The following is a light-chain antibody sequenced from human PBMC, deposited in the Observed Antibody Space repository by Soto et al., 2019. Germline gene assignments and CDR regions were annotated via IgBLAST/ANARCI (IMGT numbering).Light chain of an antibody. CDR2: GVS. J-gene: IGKJ5*01. Sequence: EIVVTQSPDTLSLSPGERDTLSCRASRSLSGSYLAWYQDKPGQAPRLLIYGVSRRATGVPDRFSGSGSGTDFILTITRLEPEDFAVYYCQQYGSSPTFGQGTRLEIK. V-gene: IGKV3-20*01. CDR3: QQYGSSPT. CDR1: RSLSGSY.